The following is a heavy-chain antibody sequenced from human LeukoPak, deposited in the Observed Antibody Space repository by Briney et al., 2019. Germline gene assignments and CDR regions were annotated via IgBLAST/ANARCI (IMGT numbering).Heavy chain of an antibody. V-gene: IGHV3-7*01. CDR1: GFTFSRNW. Sequence: GGSLRLSCAASGFTFSRNWMSWVRQAPGKGLEWVANIKQDESEKYYMDSVKGRFTISRDNAKNSLYLQMNSLRAEDTAVYYCARDRNQLLSGGLYWGQGTLVTVSS. D-gene: IGHD2-2*01. CDR2: IKQDESEK. J-gene: IGHJ4*02. CDR3: ARDRNQLLSGGLY.